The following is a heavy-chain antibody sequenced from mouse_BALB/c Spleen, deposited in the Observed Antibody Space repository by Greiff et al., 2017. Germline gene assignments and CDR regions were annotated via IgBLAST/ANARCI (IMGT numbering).Heavy chain of an antibody. D-gene: IGHD4-1*01. Sequence: EVKLMESGGGLVKPGGSLKLSCAASGFTFSSYAMSWVRQSPEKRLEWVAEISSGGSYTYYPDTVTGRFTISRDNAKNTLYLEMSSLRSEDTAMYYCARGSGTGDFDYWGQGTTLTVSS. CDR3: ARGSGTGDFDY. CDR1: GFTFSSYA. J-gene: IGHJ2*01. CDR2: ISSGGSYT. V-gene: IGHV5-9-4*01.